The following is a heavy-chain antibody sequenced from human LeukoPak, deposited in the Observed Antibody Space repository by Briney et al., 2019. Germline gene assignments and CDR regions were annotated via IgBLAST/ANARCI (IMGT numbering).Heavy chain of an antibody. CDR2: IQYDGSKK. V-gene: IGHV3-30*02. J-gene: IGHJ4*02. Sequence: GGSQRLSCVASGFTFSSNGMHWVRQAPGKGLEWVTFIQYDGSKKYYADSVKGRFTISRDNSKNTLYLEMNSLRAEDTAVYYCAKDIGSYYDYWGQGILVTVSS. D-gene: IGHD3-10*01. CDR3: AKDIGSYYDY. CDR1: GFTFSSNG.